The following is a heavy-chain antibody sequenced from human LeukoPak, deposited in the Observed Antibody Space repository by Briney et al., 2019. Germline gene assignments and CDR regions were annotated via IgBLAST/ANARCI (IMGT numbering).Heavy chain of an antibody. D-gene: IGHD4-23*01. CDR2: IHANSGKA. CDR3: ARGHYGGNRYFDN. J-gene: IGHJ4*02. CDR1: GYTFRDYE. V-gene: IGHV1-8*01. Sequence: ASVRDSCKTSGYTFRDYEINWVRQAPGLGLEWVAWIHANSGKAGSAQKFQGRDTLTRDTSTETDFMELSGLTSDYSATYFCARGHYGGNRYFDNWGQGTVVTVSS.